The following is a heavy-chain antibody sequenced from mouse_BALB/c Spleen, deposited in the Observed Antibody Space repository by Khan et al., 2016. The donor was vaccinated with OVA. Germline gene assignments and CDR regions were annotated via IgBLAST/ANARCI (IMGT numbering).Heavy chain of an antibody. D-gene: IGHD1-1*01. Sequence: EVQLQESGPGLLKPSQTLSLTCTVTGYSITSDYAWNWIRQFPGNKLEWMAYIGYSGRTTYNPSLRSRISTTRNTSKNQFFLMLNSETTEDEDTSYYSSGRLLLRYPDVFDYWGQGTTLTVSS. CDR1: GYSITSDYA. V-gene: IGHV3-2*02. CDR2: IGYSGRT. J-gene: IGHJ2*01. CDR3: SSGRLLLRYPDVFDY.